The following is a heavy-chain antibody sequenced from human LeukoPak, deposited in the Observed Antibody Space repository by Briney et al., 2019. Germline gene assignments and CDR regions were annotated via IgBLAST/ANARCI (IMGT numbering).Heavy chain of an antibody. CDR3: ARSLNPYSSGWYDY. J-gene: IGHJ4*02. D-gene: IGHD6-19*01. CDR1: GFTFSSYW. V-gene: IGHV3-7*01. Sequence: GGSLRLSCAASGFTFSSYWMSWVRQAPGKGLEWVANIKQDGSEKYYVDSVKGRFTISRDNAKNSLYLQMISLRAEDTAVYYCARSLNPYSSGWYDYWGQGTLVTVSS. CDR2: IKQDGSEK.